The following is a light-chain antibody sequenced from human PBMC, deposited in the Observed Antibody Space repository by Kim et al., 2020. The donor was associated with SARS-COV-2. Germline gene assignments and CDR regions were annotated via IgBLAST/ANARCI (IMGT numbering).Light chain of an antibody. CDR1: QGISSY. V-gene: IGKV1-8*01. CDR2: AAS. CDR3: QQYYSYPLT. J-gene: IGKJ4*01. Sequence: AIRMTQSPSSLSASTGDRVTITCRASQGISSYLDWYQQKPGKAPKLLIYAASTLQTGVPSRFSGSGSGTDFTLTISSLQSEEIATYYCQQYYSYPLTFGGGTKVDIK.